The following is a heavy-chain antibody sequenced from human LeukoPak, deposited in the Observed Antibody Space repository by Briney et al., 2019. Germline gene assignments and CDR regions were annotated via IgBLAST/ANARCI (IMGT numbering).Heavy chain of an antibody. CDR2: ISSSSSYI. Sequence: PGGSLRLSCAASGFTFSSYSMNWVRQAPGKGLEWVSSISSSSSYIYYADSVKGRFAISRDNPKKSLYLQMNSLRAEDTAVYYCARDPAANYYYYYYYMDVWGKGTTVTVSS. D-gene: IGHD2-15*01. J-gene: IGHJ6*03. V-gene: IGHV3-21*01. CDR3: ARDPAANYYYYYYYMDV. CDR1: GFTFSSYS.